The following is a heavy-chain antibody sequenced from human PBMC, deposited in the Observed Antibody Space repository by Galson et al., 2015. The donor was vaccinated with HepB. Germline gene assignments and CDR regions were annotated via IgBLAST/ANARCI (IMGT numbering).Heavy chain of an antibody. CDR3: VGSGCYYLDY. D-gene: IGHD6-19*01. CDR1: GFTVSSSF. J-gene: IGHJ4*02. V-gene: IGHV3-66*01. CDR2: MNTDGST. Sequence: SLKLSCAGSGFTVSSSFMSWVRQAPGEGLEWVSVMNTDGSTYYADSVKGRFTISRDNFKNMIYIQMISLRIEDTAVYYCVGSGCYYLDYWGQGTLVTVSS.